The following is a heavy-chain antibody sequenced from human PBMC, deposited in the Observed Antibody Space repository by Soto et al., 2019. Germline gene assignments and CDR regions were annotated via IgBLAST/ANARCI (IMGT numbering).Heavy chain of an antibody. CDR1: GGSLSSYS. D-gene: IGHD2-2*01. V-gene: IGHV4-59*01. Sequence: SETLSLTCTVSGGSLSSYSWSWIRQPPGKGLEWIGYIYYSGSTNYNPSLKSRVTISVDTSKNQFSLKLSSVTAADTAVYYCARVSRDIVVVPDYYYYYMDVWGKGTTVTVSS. CDR2: IYYSGST. CDR3: ARVSRDIVVVPDYYYYYMDV. J-gene: IGHJ6*03.